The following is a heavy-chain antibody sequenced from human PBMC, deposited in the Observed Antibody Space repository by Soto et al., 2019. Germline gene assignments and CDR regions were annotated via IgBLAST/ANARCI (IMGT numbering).Heavy chain of an antibody. Sequence: ASVKVSCKVSGYTLTELSMHWVRQAPGKGLEWMGGFDPEDGETIYAQKFQGRVTMTEDTSTDTAYMELSSLRSEDTAVYYCATDLLDPDAFGIWGQGTMVTVSS. J-gene: IGHJ3*02. CDR3: ATDLLDPDAFGI. CDR1: GYTLTELS. V-gene: IGHV1-24*01. CDR2: FDPEDGET. D-gene: IGHD1-1*01.